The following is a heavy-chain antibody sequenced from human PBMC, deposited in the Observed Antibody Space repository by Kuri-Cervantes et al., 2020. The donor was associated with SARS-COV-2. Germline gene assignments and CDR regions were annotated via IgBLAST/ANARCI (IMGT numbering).Heavy chain of an antibody. CDR2: IIPMFGTA. D-gene: IGHD2-8*01. V-gene: IGHV1-69*13. Sequence: SVKVSCKASGYTFTSYYMHWVRQAPGQGLEWMGGIIPMFGTADYAQKFQGRVTITADESTSTVYMELTSLRSDDTAMYYCARDCSGTDCNVIVYALSDWGQGTLVTVSS. J-gene: IGHJ4*02. CDR1: GYTFTSYY. CDR3: ARDCSGTDCNVIVYALSD.